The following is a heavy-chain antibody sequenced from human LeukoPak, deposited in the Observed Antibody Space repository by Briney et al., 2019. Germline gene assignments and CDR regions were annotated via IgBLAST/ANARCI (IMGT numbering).Heavy chain of an antibody. J-gene: IGHJ6*03. D-gene: IGHD5-24*01. Sequence: VASVKVSCKASGGTFSSYAISWVRQAPGQGLEWMGGIIPIFGTANYAQKFQGRVTITADESTSTAYMELSSLRSEDTAVYYCARAPRDGYNTGYYFMDVWGKGTTVTVSS. V-gene: IGHV1-69*13. CDR2: IIPIFGTA. CDR1: GGTFSSYA. CDR3: ARAPRDGYNTGYYFMDV.